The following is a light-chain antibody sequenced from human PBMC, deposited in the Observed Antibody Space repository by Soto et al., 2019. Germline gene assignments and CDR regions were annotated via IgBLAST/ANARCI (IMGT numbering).Light chain of an antibody. Sequence: EIVLTQSPGTLSLSPGERATLSCRASQSVSSSYLAWYQQKPGQAPRLLIYSASSRATDIPDRFSGSRSGTDFTLTISILEPEDFAVYYCQQYGSSPPRFTFGPGTRVDIK. CDR1: QSVSSSY. V-gene: IGKV3-20*01. J-gene: IGKJ3*01. CDR2: SAS. CDR3: QQYGSSPPRFT.